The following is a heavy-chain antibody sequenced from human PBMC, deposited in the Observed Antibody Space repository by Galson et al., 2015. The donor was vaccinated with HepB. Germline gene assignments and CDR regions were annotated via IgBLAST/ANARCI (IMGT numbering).Heavy chain of an antibody. CDR1: GGSIGTSSYY. Sequence: ETLSLTCSVSGGSIGTSSYYWGWIRQPPRKGLEWIGNIYYSGSTFYSPSLQSRVTISIDTSKNRFSLKLSSVTAADTAVYYCARNANRKYDGRDYYPGLRFDPWGQGTLVTVSS. V-gene: IGHV4-39*07. CDR2: IYYSGST. J-gene: IGHJ5*02. CDR3: ARNANRKYDGRDYYPGLRFDP. D-gene: IGHD3-22*01.